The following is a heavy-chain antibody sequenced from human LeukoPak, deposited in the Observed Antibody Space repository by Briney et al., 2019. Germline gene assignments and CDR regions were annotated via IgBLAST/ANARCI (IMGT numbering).Heavy chain of an antibody. J-gene: IGHJ3*02. CDR2: INPNSGGT. D-gene: IGHD3-22*01. V-gene: IGHV1-2*02. CDR3: ARDYYDSSGYSARYAFDI. Sequence: ASVKVSCKASGYTFTGYYMHWVRQAPGQGLEWMGWINPNSGGTNYAQKFQGRVTMTRDMSTSTVYMELSSLRSEDTAVYYCARDYYDSSGYSARYAFDIWGQGTMVTVSS. CDR1: GYTFTGYY.